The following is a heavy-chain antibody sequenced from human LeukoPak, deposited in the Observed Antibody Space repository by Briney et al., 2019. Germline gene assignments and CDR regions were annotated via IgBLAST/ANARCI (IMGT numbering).Heavy chain of an antibody. CDR1: GLTFRSYV. CDR3: AVVLYGGYVTEGYLFDY. CDR2: ISGSGGTT. J-gene: IGHJ4*02. Sequence: GGSVPVPHQPSGLTFRSYVLSCVRQAPGKGLEWVSVISGSGGTTYYADSVKGRFTISRDNSKNSLYLQMSSLRAEDTAVYYCAVVLYGGYVTEGYLFDYWGQGTLVTVSS. V-gene: IGHV3-23*01. D-gene: IGHD4-23*01.